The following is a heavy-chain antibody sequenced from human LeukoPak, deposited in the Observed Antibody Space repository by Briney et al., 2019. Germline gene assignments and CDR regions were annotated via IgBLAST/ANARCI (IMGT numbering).Heavy chain of an antibody. V-gene: IGHV4-4*02. CDR2: IYHSGST. Sequence: SGTLSLTCAVSGGSISSGDWWNWVRQPPGKGLEWIGEIYHSGSTKYNPSLESRVTISADKSKNQFSLKLTSVTAADTALYFCARVPTHFWAEDLYFDYWGQGILVTVSS. J-gene: IGHJ4*02. D-gene: IGHD3-16*01. CDR3: ARVPTHFWAEDLYFDY. CDR1: GGSISSGDW.